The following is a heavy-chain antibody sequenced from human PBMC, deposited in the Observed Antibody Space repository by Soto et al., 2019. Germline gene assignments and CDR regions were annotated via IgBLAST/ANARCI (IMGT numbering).Heavy chain of an antibody. CDR1: GGSFSGYS. CDR2: INHSGST. J-gene: IGHJ6*02. Sequence: PSEPLSLTCAVYGGSFSGYSWSWIRQPPGKGLEWIGEINHSGSTNCNPSLKSRVTISVDTSKNQFSLKLSSVTAADTAVYYCARGIEGWYQGRYYYGMDVWGQGTTVTVSS. CDR3: ARGIEGWYQGRYYYGMDV. D-gene: IGHD6-19*01. V-gene: IGHV4-34*01.